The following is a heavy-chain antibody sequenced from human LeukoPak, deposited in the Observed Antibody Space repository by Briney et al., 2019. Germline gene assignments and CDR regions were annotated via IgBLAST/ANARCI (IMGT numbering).Heavy chain of an antibody. Sequence: SETLSLTCAVYGGSFSGYYWSWIRQPPGKGLEWIGEINHSGSTNYNPSLKSRVTISVDTSKNQFSLKLSSVTAADTAVYYCAKDSRQLGYFDYWGQGTLVTVSS. CDR3: AKDSRQLGYFDY. J-gene: IGHJ4*02. V-gene: IGHV4-34*01. CDR1: GGSFSGYY. CDR2: INHSGST. D-gene: IGHD1-1*01.